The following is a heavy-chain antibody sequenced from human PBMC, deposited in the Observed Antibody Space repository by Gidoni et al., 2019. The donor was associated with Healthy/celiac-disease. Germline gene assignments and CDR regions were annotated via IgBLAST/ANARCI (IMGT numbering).Heavy chain of an antibody. CDR3: ARRYGSGSARLDY. CDR2: IVPSVSYT. V-gene: IGHV5-10-1*01. Sequence: GNKHAESLRFSCKGSGYSSTSYWICCVRQMPGKGLEWLGRIVPSVSYTNYSPSFQGNVTISADKTISTAYLQWSSLKASDTAMYDCARRYGSGSARLDYWGQGTLVTVSS. CDR1: GYSSTSYW. J-gene: IGHJ4*02. D-gene: IGHD3-10*01.